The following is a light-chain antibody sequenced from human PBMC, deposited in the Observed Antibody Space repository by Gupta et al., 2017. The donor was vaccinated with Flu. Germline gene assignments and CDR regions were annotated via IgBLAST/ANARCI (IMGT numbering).Light chain of an antibody. V-gene: IGKV3-15*01. CDR3: QQYNNGPPLT. J-gene: IGKJ4*01. CDR2: GAS. CDR1: QSVSSN. Sequence: IVMTQSPATLSVSPGERATLSCRASQSVSSNLAWYQQKPGQAPRLLLYGASTRATGIPARFSGSGSGTEFTLTISSLQSEDFAVYYCQQYNNGPPLTFGGGTKVEIK.